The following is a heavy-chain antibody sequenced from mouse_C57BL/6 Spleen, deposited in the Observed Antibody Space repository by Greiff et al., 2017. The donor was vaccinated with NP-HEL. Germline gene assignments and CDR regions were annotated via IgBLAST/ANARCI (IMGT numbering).Heavy chain of an antibody. D-gene: IGHD4-1*01. Sequence: EVMLVESGGGLVKPGGSLKLSCAASGFTFSSYAMSWVRQTPEKRLEWVATISDGGSYTYYPDNVKGRFTISRDNAKNNLYLQMSHLKSEDTAMYYCARELGRHYFDYWGQGTTLTVSS. CDR1: GFTFSSYA. J-gene: IGHJ2*01. CDR2: ISDGGSYT. V-gene: IGHV5-4*01. CDR3: ARELGRHYFDY.